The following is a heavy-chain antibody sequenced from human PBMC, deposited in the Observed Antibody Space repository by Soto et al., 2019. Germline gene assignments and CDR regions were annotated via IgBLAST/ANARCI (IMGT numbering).Heavy chain of an antibody. CDR1: GCTFNSHA. J-gene: IGHJ6*02. CDR3: AKDSGYQLPDNYFYYGLDV. CDR2: ISYDEIDK. D-gene: IGHD2-2*01. V-gene: IGHV3-30*18. Sequence: LRLSCAASGCTFNSHAMHCVRQTPGKGLEWVAAISYDEIDKKYASSVKGRFTVPRDNVKNTLSLQMNSLRPEDTAVYYCAKDSGYQLPDNYFYYGLDVWGQGTTVTVSS.